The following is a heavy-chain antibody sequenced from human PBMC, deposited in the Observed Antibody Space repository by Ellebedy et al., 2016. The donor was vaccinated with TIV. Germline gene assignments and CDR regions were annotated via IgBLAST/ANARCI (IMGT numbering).Heavy chain of an antibody. CDR3: ASIRSEWELLKGYYYMDV. J-gene: IGHJ6*03. D-gene: IGHD1-26*01. V-gene: IGHV4-4*07. CDR1: GGSISSYY. CDR2: IYTSGST. Sequence: SETLSLTXTVSGGSISSYYWSWIRQPAGKGLEWIGRIYTSGSTNYNPSLKSRVTMSVDTSKNQFSLKLSSVTAADTAVYYCASIRSEWELLKGYYYMDVWGKGTTVTVSS.